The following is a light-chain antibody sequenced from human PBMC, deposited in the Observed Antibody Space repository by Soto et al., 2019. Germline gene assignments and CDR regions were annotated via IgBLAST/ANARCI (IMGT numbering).Light chain of an antibody. Sequence: DIQLTQSPSTLSASIGDRVTITCRASQSINRWLAWYQQKPGKAPKLLIYDASSLESGVPSRFSGSGSGTDFTLTITSLQPDDFATYYCQHPRWTVGQWTKVEIK. CDR1: QSINRW. J-gene: IGKJ1*01. V-gene: IGKV1-5*01. CDR2: DAS. CDR3: QHPRWT.